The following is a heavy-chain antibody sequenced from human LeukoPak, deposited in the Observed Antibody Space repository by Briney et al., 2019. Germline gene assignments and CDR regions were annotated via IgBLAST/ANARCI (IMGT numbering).Heavy chain of an antibody. CDR3: ARESYYYDSSGYFQNQYYFDY. V-gene: IGHV3-11*01. J-gene: IGHJ4*02. CDR1: GFTFSDYY. Sequence: GGSLRLSCAASGFTFSDYYMSWIRQAPGKGLEWVSYISSSGGSIYYADSVKGRFTISRDNAKNSLYLQVSSLRDEDTAVYYCARESYYYDSSGYFQNQYYFDYWGQGTLVTVS. D-gene: IGHD3-22*01. CDR2: ISSSGGSI.